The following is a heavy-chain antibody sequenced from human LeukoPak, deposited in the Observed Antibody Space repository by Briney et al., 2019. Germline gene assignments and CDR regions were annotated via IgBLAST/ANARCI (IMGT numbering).Heavy chain of an antibody. CDR3: ARAPEYGWGSYLLY. V-gene: IGHV4-38-2*02. D-gene: IGHD3-10*01. J-gene: IGHJ4*02. CDR2: IHTRGTT. Sequence: SETLSLTCSVSGYSISSGYYWVWIRPPAGKGLEWIGRIHTRGTTNYNPSLKSRVTISVDTPKSQFSLNLSSVTAADTGVYYCARAPEYGWGSYLLYWGQGIQVTVSS. CDR1: GYSISSGYY.